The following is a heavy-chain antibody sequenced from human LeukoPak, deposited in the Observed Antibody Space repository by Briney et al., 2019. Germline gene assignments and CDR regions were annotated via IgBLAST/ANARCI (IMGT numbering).Heavy chain of an antibody. CDR2: IYYDGST. Sequence: SETLSLTCTVSGGSISRSSFYWGWIRQPPGKGLEWIGNIYYDGSTYYNPSLKSRVTISVDTSKSQFSLKLSSVTAADTALYYCARGFSGHCSGGSCYSGRVYYYYGMDVWGQGTTVTVSS. J-gene: IGHJ6*02. D-gene: IGHD2-15*01. CDR1: GGSISRSSFY. V-gene: IGHV4-39*07. CDR3: ARGFSGHCSGGSCYSGRVYYYYGMDV.